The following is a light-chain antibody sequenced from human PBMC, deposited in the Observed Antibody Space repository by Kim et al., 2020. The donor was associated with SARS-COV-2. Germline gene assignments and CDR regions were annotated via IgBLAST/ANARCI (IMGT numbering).Light chain of an antibody. CDR3: QQYGRSPLT. V-gene: IGKV3-20*01. Sequence: EIVLTQSPGTLSLSPGERATLSCRASQIVRSTYLAWYQQKPGQAPRLLIYGASSRATGIPDRFSGSGSGTDFTLTISRLEPEDFAVYYCQQYGRSPLTFGQGTKVDIK. CDR1: QIVRSTY. J-gene: IGKJ1*01. CDR2: GAS.